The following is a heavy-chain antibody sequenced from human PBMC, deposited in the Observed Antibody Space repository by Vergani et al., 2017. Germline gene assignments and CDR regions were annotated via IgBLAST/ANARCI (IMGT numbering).Heavy chain of an antibody. CDR1: GGSLSSSSQF. Sequence: QLQLHKSGPGLVKPSETLSLTCTLSGGSLSSSSQFWGWLRQTPGKGMEWIGSIYYTGSSYYNPSLKSRVSISVDASKTQFSLKLSSVTAADSAVYYCARITGGNSGNFDYWGQGTLVTVSS. D-gene: IGHD4-23*01. CDR3: ARITGGNSGNFDY. V-gene: IGHV4-39*01. J-gene: IGHJ4*02. CDR2: IYYTGSS.